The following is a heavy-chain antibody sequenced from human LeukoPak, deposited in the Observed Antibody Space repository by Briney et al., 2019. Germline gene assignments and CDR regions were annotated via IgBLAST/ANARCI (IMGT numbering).Heavy chain of an antibody. CDR1: GGSISSGDYY. CDR3: ARLSYYYDSSGSYWFDP. J-gene: IGHJ5*02. CDR2: IYYSGST. D-gene: IGHD3-22*01. Sequence: SETLSLTCTVSGGSISSGDYYWSWIRQPPGKGLEWIGYIYYSGSTYYNPSLKSRVTISVDTSKNQFCLKLSSVTAADTAVYYCARLSYYYDSSGSYWFDPWGQGTLVTVSS. V-gene: IGHV4-30-4*01.